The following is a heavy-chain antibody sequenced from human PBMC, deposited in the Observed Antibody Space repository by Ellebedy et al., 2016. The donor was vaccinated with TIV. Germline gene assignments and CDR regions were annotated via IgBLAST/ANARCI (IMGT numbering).Heavy chain of an antibody. Sequence: AASVKVSCKASGYTFVDYGASWARPAPGQGLEWMGWISAKNGDTNYAQKFQDRVTMSTDTSTSTAYMEVRSLRSDDMAVYYCARAGAEVTIVLDQWGQGTLVIVSS. CDR1: GYTFVDYG. CDR3: ARAGAEVTIVLDQ. CDR2: ISAKNGDT. J-gene: IGHJ4*02. V-gene: IGHV1-18*03. D-gene: IGHD3-16*02.